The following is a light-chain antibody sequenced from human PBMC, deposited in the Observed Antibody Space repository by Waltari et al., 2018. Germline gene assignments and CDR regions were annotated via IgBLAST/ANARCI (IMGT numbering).Light chain of an antibody. CDR3: QNHERLPAT. Sequence: EIASTQSPGTLSLSPGERAPISCRASQSIGRYLAWYQQKPDQAPRLLIYGASSRATGIPDRFSGSGSGTDFSLTISRLEPEDFAVYYCQNHERLPATFGQGTKVEIK. CDR2: GAS. CDR1: QSIGRY. J-gene: IGKJ1*01. V-gene: IGKV3-20*01.